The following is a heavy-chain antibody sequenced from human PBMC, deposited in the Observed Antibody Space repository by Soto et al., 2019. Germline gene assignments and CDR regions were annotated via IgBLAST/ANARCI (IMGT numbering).Heavy chain of an antibody. D-gene: IGHD4-17*01. CDR3: ARGTGDGDYLQY. J-gene: IGHJ4*02. V-gene: IGHV1-18*01. Sequence: QVQLVQSGAEVKKPGASVKVSCKASGYTFTSSGISWVRQAPGQGLEWMGWISAYNGNTKYAQKLQGRVIMTRDTSTSTAYKEVRSLRSDDTAVYYCARGTGDGDYLQYWGQGTLVTVSS. CDR2: ISAYNGNT. CDR1: GYTFTSSG.